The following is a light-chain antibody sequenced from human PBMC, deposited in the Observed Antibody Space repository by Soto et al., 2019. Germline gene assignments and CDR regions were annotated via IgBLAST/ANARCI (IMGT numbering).Light chain of an antibody. J-gene: IGKJ1*01. CDR3: QLFNHYSSWT. V-gene: IGKV1-5*01. Sequence: DIQMTQSPSTLSASVGDSVTITCRASQRIDSWLAWYQQKPGKAPKLLIYDASSLESGVPSRFSGSGSGTEFTLTIRSLQPDDSATYYCQLFNHYSSWTFGQGTQVDIK. CDR1: QRIDSW. CDR2: DAS.